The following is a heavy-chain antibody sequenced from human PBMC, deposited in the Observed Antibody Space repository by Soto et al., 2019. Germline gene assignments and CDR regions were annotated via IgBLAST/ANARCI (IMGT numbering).Heavy chain of an antibody. V-gene: IGHV1-46*01. Sequence: QVQLVQSGAEVKKPGASVKVSCKTSGFTFTTYCMHWVRQAPGQGLEWMGIINPSGGGTSYAQTFESRVNMTRATSTGTAHMEMSSLRYEDTAMYYCATYYCAREVSSGWPFDYWGQGTLVTVSS. J-gene: IGHJ4*02. CDR1: GFTFTTYC. CDR2: INPSGGGT. D-gene: IGHD6-19*01. CDR3: ATYYCAREVSSGWPFDY.